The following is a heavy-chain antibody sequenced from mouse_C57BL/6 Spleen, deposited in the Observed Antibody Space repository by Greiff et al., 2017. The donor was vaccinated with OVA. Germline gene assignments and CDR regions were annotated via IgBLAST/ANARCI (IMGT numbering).Heavy chain of an antibody. Sequence: EVHLVESGGGLVQPGGSLKLSCAASGFTFSDYYMYWVRQTPEKRLEWVAYISNGGGSTYYPDTVKGRFTISRDNAKNTLYLQMSRLKSEDTAMYYCARRYYGSSLYAMDYWGQGTSVTVSS. V-gene: IGHV5-12*01. CDR3: ARRYYGSSLYAMDY. CDR1: GFTFSDYY. CDR2: ISNGGGST. J-gene: IGHJ4*01. D-gene: IGHD1-1*01.